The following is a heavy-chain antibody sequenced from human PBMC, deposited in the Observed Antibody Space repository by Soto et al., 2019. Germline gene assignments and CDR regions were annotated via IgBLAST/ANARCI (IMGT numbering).Heavy chain of an antibody. V-gene: IGHV4-59*01. J-gene: IGHJ6*03. CDR1: GGSISSYY. Sequence: SETLSLTCTVSGGSISSYYWSWIRQPPGKGLEWIGYIYYSGSTNYNPSLKSRVTISVDTSKNQFSLKLSSVTAADTAVYYCARSGYSYGYYYYYYMDVWGKGTTVTVSS. CDR2: IYYSGST. D-gene: IGHD5-18*01. CDR3: ARSGYSYGYYYYYYMDV.